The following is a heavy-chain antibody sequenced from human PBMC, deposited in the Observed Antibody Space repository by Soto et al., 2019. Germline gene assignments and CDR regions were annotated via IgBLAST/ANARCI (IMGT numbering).Heavy chain of an antibody. Sequence: QVQLQESGPGLVKPSGTLSLTCAVSSGSISSTNWWTWVRQPPGKGLEWIGEIYHSGSTNYNPSLKSRVTISVEKSKNQFSLNLNSVTAADTAVYFCASGGTGNFDPWGQGTLVTVSS. J-gene: IGHJ5*02. CDR2: IYHSGST. D-gene: IGHD3-10*01. CDR1: SGSISSTNW. CDR3: ASGGTGNFDP. V-gene: IGHV4-4*02.